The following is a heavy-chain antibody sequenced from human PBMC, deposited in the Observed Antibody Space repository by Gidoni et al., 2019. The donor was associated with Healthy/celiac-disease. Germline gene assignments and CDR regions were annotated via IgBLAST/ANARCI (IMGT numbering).Heavy chain of an antibody. V-gene: IGHV3-53*02. Sequence: EVQLVETGGGLIQPGGSLRTSCAAPGFTVSSNYMRWVRQAPGKGLEWVSVIYSGGSTYYADSVKGRFTISRDNSKNTLYLQMNSLRAEDTAVYYCASVPPGRFEWELDDYYGMDVWGQGTTVTVSS. CDR1: GFTVSSNY. J-gene: IGHJ6*02. CDR3: ASVPPGRFEWELDDYYGMDV. D-gene: IGHD1-26*01. CDR2: IYSGGST.